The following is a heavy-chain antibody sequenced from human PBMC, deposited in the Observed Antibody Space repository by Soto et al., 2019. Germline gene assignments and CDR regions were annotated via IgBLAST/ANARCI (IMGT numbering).Heavy chain of an antibody. CDR2: IDNDGSST. J-gene: IGHJ4*02. CDR1: GFKFSSYW. Sequence: PGGSLRLSCATSGFKFSSYWMHWVRQTPGKGLVWVSRIDNDGSSTVYADSVKGRFTISRDNAKNTLYLQMNSLRAEDTAVYYCARGGTYCSTTSCYFDYCGQGTLVTVSS. D-gene: IGHD2-2*01. CDR3: ARGGTYCSTTSCYFDY. V-gene: IGHV3-74*01.